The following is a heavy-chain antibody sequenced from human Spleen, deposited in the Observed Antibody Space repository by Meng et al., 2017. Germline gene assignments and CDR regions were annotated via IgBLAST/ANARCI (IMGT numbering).Heavy chain of an antibody. CDR3: ARDLQYGPPFDL. CDR2: ISGSSTYI. Sequence: GGSLRLSCAASGFTLSGYSMNWVRQAPGKGREWVSSISGSSTYINYADSVKGRFTISRDNAKKSLYLEMNSLRAEDTALYYCARDLQYGPPFDLWGQGTMVTVSS. V-gene: IGHV3-21*01. D-gene: IGHD2/OR15-2a*01. CDR1: GFTLSGYS. J-gene: IGHJ3*01.